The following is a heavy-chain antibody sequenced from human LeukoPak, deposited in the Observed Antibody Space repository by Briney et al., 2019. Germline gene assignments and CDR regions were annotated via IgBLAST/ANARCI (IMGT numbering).Heavy chain of an antibody. CDR2: IKHTGST. J-gene: IGHJ2*01. V-gene: IGHV4-34*01. D-gene: IGHD5/OR15-5a*01. Sequence: GKGLDWIGEIKHTGSTNYNPSLKSRVTISVDASKNQFSRKLSSVTAADTAVYYCARHGSVYFFQAEDGIRCLCTVSAFLLNRSSDL. CDR3: ARHGSVYFFQAEDGIRCLCTVSAFLLNRSSDL.